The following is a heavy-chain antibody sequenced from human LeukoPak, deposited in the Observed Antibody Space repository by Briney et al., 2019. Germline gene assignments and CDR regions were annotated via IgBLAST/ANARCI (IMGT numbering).Heavy chain of an antibody. Sequence: GGSLRLSCAVSGFTFSSDSMNWVRHAQGQGMEWDSSISSSSSYIYYADSVKGRFTISRDNAKNSLYLQMNSLRAEDTAVYYCASSGRFYGSGSTLDYWGQGTLVTVSS. CDR1: GFTFSSDS. CDR2: ISSSSSYI. J-gene: IGHJ4*02. D-gene: IGHD3-10*01. V-gene: IGHV3-21*01. CDR3: ASSGRFYGSGSTLDY.